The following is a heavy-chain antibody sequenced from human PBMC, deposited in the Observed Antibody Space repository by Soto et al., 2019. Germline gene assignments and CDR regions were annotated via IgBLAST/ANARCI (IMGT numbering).Heavy chain of an antibody. V-gene: IGHV3-48*01. J-gene: IGHJ4*02. CDR2: ISSSSSTI. CDR1: GFTFSSYS. CDR3: ARASGYSSGWYEY. Sequence: PGGSLRLSCAASGFTFSSYSMNWVRQAPGKGLEWVSYISSSSSTIYYADSVKGRFTISRDNAKNSLYLQMNSLRAEDTAVYYCARASGYSSGWYEYWGQGTLVTVSS. D-gene: IGHD6-19*01.